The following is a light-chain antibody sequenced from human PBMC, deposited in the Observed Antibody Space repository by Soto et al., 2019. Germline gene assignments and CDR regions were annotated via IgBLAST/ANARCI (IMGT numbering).Light chain of an antibody. Sequence: QSVLTQPPSVSGAPGQRVTISCTGSNSNIGAGYDVHWYQQLPGTAPKLLIYGNNNRPSGVPDRFSGSKSGTSASLAITGLQAEDEADYYCQSYDSSLSGLFGGGTQLTVL. CDR1: NSNIGAGYD. J-gene: IGLJ7*01. CDR3: QSYDSSLSGL. V-gene: IGLV1-40*01. CDR2: GNN.